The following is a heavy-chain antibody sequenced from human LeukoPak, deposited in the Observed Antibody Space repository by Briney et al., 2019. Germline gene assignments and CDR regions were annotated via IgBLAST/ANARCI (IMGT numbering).Heavy chain of an antibody. CDR3: ARHGGSWPNDY. J-gene: IGHJ4*02. D-gene: IGHD2-15*01. Sequence: ASVKISCKASGYSFTSYWIGWVRQMPGKGLEWMGVIYPGDSETRYSPSFQGQVTISADKSISTAYLQWSSLKASDTAMYYCARHGGSWPNDYWGQGTLVTVSS. V-gene: IGHV5-51*01. CDR2: IYPGDSET. CDR1: GYSFTSYW.